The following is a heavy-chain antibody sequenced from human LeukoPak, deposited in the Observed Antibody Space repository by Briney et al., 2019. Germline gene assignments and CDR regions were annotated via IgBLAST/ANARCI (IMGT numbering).Heavy chain of an antibody. CDR1: GFTFSSYS. Sequence: GGSLRLSCAASGFTFSSYSMSWVRQAPGKGLEWVSSITSSGGFIYYADSVKGRFTISRDNAKNSLYLQMNSLRAEDTAVYYCARDLIMGATNYWGQGTLVTVSS. J-gene: IGHJ4*02. CDR3: ARDLIMGATNY. CDR2: ITSSGGFI. V-gene: IGHV3-21*01. D-gene: IGHD1-26*01.